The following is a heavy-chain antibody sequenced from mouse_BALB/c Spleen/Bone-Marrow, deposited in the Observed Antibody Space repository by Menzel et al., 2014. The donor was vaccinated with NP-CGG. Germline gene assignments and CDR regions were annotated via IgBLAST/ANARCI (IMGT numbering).Heavy chain of an antibody. V-gene: IGHV4-1*02. J-gene: IGHJ3*01. CDR1: GFDFRTYW. CDR3: ARMGYYGWLAY. Sequence: EVQVVESGGGLVQPGGFLKLSCAASGFDFRTYWMSWVRQAPGKGLEWIGEINPDSKTKNYAPSLKDKFIISRDNAKNTLYLQMSKVRSEDTALYYCARMGYYGWLAYWGQGTLVTVSA. CDR2: INPDSKTK. D-gene: IGHD1-1*01.